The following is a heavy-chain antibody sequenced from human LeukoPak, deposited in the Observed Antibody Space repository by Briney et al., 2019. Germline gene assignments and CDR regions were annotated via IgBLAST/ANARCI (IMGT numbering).Heavy chain of an antibody. D-gene: IGHD1-1*01. CDR2: ISATGSST. Sequence: PGGSLRLSCAASGFTFSSYAMNWVRQVPGRGLEWVSAISATGSSTYYADSVKGRFTISRDNAKNSLYLQMNSLRAEDTAVYYCATVHDSSLDYWGQGTLVTVSS. CDR1: GFTFSSYA. CDR3: ATVHDSSLDY. V-gene: IGHV3-23*01. J-gene: IGHJ4*02.